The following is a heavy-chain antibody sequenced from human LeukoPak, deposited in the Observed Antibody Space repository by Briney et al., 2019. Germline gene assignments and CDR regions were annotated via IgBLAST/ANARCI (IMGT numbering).Heavy chain of an antibody. J-gene: IGHJ1*01. CDR2: INPNSGGT. Sequence: ASVKVSCKASGYTFTGYYMHWVRQAPGQGLEWMGWINPNSGGTNYAQKFQGRVTMTRDTSISTAYMELSRLRSDDTAVYYCARDKDRSSSWSNGEHWGQGTLVTVSS. V-gene: IGHV1-2*02. D-gene: IGHD6-13*01. CDR1: GYTFTGYY. CDR3: ARDKDRSSSWSNGEH.